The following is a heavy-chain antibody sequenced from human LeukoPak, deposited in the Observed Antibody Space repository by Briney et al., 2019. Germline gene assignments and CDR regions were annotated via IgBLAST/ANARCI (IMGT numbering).Heavy chain of an antibody. Sequence: KASETLSLTCTVSGYSISSGYYWGWIRQPPGKGLEWIGSIYHSGSTYYNPSLKSRVTISVDTSKNQFSLKLSSVTAADTAVYYCARVGITQLVLNFDYWGQGTLVTVSS. V-gene: IGHV4-38-2*02. CDR1: GYSISSGYY. D-gene: IGHD6-6*01. CDR2: IYHSGST. J-gene: IGHJ4*02. CDR3: ARVGITQLVLNFDY.